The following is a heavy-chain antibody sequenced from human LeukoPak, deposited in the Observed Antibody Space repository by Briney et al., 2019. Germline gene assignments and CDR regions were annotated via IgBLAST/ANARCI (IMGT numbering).Heavy chain of an antibody. CDR1: GYTFTSYG. J-gene: IGHJ4*02. Sequence: ASVKVSCKASGYTFTSYGISWVRQAPGQGLEWMGWISAYNGNTNYAQKLQGRVTMTTDTSTSTAYMELRSLRSEDTAVYYCARGARSSGYYSLDYWGQGTLVTVSS. CDR3: ARGARSSGYYSLDY. D-gene: IGHD3-22*01. CDR2: ISAYNGNT. V-gene: IGHV1-18*01.